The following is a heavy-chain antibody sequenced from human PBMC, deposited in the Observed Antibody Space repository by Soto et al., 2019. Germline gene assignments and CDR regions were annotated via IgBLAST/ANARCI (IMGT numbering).Heavy chain of an antibody. V-gene: IGHV3-30-3*01. D-gene: IGHD2-2*01. CDR2: ISYDGSNK. Sequence: QVQLVESGGGVVQPGRSLRLSCAASGFTFSSYAMHWVRQAPGKGLEWVAVISYDGSNKYYADSVKGRFTISRDNSKNTLYLQMNSLIAEDTAVYYCARDLDLVAIDYWGQGTLVTVSS. CDR3: ARDLDLVAIDY. CDR1: GFTFSSYA. J-gene: IGHJ4*02.